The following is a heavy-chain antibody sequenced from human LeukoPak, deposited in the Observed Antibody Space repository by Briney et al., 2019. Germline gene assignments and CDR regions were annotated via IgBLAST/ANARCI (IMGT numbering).Heavy chain of an antibody. V-gene: IGHV3-23*01. CDR1: GFTFSSYG. Sequence: PGGSLRLSCAASGFTFSSYGMSWVRQAPGKGLEWVSAISGSGGSTYYADSVKGRFTISRDNSKNTLYLQMNSLRAEDTAVYYCAKDLDYDILTGYRNWGQGTLVTVSS. CDR3: AKDLDYDILTGYRN. CDR2: ISGSGGST. J-gene: IGHJ4*02. D-gene: IGHD3-9*01.